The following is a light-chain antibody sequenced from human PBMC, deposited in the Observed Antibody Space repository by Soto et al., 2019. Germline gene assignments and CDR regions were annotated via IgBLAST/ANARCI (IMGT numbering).Light chain of an antibody. CDR2: GAS. Sequence: EIVMTQSPATLSVSAGERATLSCRASQSVSSNLAWYQQKHGQAPRLLIYGASTRATGIPARFSGSGSGTDFTLTISRLEPEDFAVYYCQQYGSSPPITFGQGTRLEIK. CDR3: QQYGSSPPIT. V-gene: IGKV3-15*01. J-gene: IGKJ5*01. CDR1: QSVSSN.